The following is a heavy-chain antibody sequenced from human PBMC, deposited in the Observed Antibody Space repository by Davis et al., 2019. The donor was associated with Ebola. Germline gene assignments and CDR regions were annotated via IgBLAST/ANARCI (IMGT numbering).Heavy chain of an antibody. J-gene: IGHJ6*02. CDR1: GGSFSGYY. V-gene: IGHV4-34*01. CDR2: IYHSGST. Sequence: SETLSLTCAVYGGSFSGYYWSWVRQPPGKGLEWIGEIYHSGSTNYNPSLKSRVTISVDKSKNQFSLKLSSVTAADTAVYYCARAVGYYGMDVWGQGTTVTVSS. CDR3: ARAVGYYGMDV. D-gene: IGHD1-26*01.